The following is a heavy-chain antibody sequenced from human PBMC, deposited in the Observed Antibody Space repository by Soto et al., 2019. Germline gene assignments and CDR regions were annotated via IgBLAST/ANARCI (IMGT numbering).Heavy chain of an antibody. V-gene: IGHV4-59*01. CDR3: AREKQGVDAFDI. CDR1: GGSISSYY. Sequence: SETLSLTCTVSGGSISSYYWSWIRQPPGKGLEWIGYIYYSGSTNYNPSLKSRVTISVDTSKNQFSLKLSSVTAADTAVYYCAREKQGVDAFDIWGQGTMVTVSS. CDR2: IYYSGST. D-gene: IGHD3-10*01. J-gene: IGHJ3*02.